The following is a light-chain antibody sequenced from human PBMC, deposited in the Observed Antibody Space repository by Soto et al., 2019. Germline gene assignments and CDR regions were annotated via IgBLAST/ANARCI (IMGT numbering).Light chain of an antibody. J-gene: IGLJ1*01. CDR3: CADAGRSTYV. CDR1: NSDVGSFNF. Sequence: QSVLTQPASVSGSPGQSITISCTRTNSDVGSFNFVSWYQQHPGKAPKVMIYEVTKRPSGVSDRFSGSKSGDTASLTICGLQAEDEADYYCCADAGRSTYVFGPGTKVTVL. CDR2: EVT. V-gene: IGLV2-23*02.